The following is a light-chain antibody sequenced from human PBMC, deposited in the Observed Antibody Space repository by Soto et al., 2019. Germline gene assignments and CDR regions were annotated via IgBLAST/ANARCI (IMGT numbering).Light chain of an antibody. V-gene: IGKV1-5*01. Sequence: IQMTQSPSTLSASVGDTVTLTCRSSQMIARWLAWYQQKPGTAPRLIIYDATSLQSGVPSRFSASASGTDFTHTISSLHPDDFATYYCLQYNTFPHTFGQGTKVDIK. J-gene: IGKJ2*01. CDR2: DAT. CDR3: LQYNTFPHT. CDR1: QMIARW.